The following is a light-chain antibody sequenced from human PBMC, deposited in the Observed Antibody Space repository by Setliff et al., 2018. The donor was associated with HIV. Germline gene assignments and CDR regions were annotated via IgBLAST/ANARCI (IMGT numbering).Light chain of an antibody. CDR1: SSDVGGYDY. J-gene: IGLJ1*01. Sequence: QSVLTQPASVSGSPGQSIAISCTGTSSDVGGYDYVSWFQQHPGKAPKLMIYDVSKRPSGVSNRFSGSKSDNTASLTISGPQAEDEADYFCSSYTSISTYVFGTGTKVTVL. CDR2: DVS. V-gene: IGLV2-14*01. CDR3: SSYTSISTYV.